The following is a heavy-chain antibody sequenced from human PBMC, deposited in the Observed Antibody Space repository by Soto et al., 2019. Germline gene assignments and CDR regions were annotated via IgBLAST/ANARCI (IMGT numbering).Heavy chain of an antibody. Sequence: GGSLRLYCIASGFTFGDYAVSWFRQAPGKGLEWVGIIKTKTYDETTEYAASVKGRFTISRDDSKSIAYLQMNSLKTEDTAMYYCIRGSLGYSYRSYFYYGMDVWGQGTTVTVSS. CDR3: IRGSLGYSYRSYFYYGMDV. V-gene: IGHV3-49*03. D-gene: IGHD5-18*01. CDR2: IKTKTYDETT. J-gene: IGHJ6*02. CDR1: GFTFGDYA.